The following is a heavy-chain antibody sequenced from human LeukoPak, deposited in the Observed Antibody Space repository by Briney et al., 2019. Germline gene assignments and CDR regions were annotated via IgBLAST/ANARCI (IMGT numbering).Heavy chain of an antibody. Sequence: SETLSLTCTVSGGSIRSSSFYWGWIRQPPGKGLEWIGSIYYSGSTHYNPSLKIRLTMSVDTSKNQFSLRLRSVTAADTAVYYCASSETSTAMATNFGYWGQGTLVTVSS. V-gene: IGHV4-39*01. J-gene: IGHJ4*02. CDR1: GGSIRSSSFY. CDR3: ASSETSTAMATNFGY. D-gene: IGHD5-18*01. CDR2: IYYSGST.